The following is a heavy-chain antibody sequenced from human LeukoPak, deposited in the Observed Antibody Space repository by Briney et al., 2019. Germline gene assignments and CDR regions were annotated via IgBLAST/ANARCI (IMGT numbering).Heavy chain of an antibody. CDR2: TWYDGSNK. Sequence: PGGSLRLSCAASGFTFSSYGMHWVRQAPGKGLEWVAATWYDGSNKYYADSVKGRFAISRDNSKNTLYLQMNSLRAEATAVYFCARGGHCSTTSCSNYDGMDVWGQGTTLTVSS. CDR1: GFTFSSYG. V-gene: IGHV3-33*01. J-gene: IGHJ6*02. D-gene: IGHD2-2*01. CDR3: ARGGHCSTTSCSNYDGMDV.